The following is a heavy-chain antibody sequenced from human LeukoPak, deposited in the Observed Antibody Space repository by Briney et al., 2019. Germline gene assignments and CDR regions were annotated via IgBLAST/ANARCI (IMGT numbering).Heavy chain of an antibody. Sequence: KPSETLSLTCTVSGYSISSGYYWGWIRQPPGKGLEWIGSIYHSGSTYYNPSLKSRVTISVDTSKNQFSLKLSSVTAADTAVYYCARDTYYYDSSDIGPLFDYWGQGTLVTVSS. CDR1: GYSISSGYY. D-gene: IGHD3-22*01. J-gene: IGHJ4*02. V-gene: IGHV4-38-2*02. CDR3: ARDTYYYDSSDIGPLFDY. CDR2: IYHSGST.